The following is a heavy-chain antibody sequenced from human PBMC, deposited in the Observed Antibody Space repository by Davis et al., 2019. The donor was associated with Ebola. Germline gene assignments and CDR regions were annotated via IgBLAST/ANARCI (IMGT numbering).Heavy chain of an antibody. J-gene: IGHJ4*02. Sequence: PGGSLRLSCAASGFTFSSYEMNWVRQAPGKGLEWVSYISSSGSTIYYADSVKGRFTISRDNAKNSLYLQMNSPRAEDTAVYYCARGIVGAHGHYWGQGTLVTVSS. V-gene: IGHV3-48*03. CDR3: ARGIVGAHGHY. CDR2: ISSSGSTI. D-gene: IGHD1-26*01. CDR1: GFTFSSYE.